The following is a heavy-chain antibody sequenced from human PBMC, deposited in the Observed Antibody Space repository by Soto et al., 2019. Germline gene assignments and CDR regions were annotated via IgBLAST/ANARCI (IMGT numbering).Heavy chain of an antibody. Sequence: PGGSLRLSCAASGFIFSDYGMHWVRQAPGKGLEWVAVIWNGGSKKYYAGSVKSRINISRNNSKNTLYLQMNSLRVEDTSVYDCARGLYSERLDNWGQGTRVTVSS. CDR3: ARGLYSERLDN. CDR1: GFIFSDYG. D-gene: IGHD2-8*01. CDR2: IWNGGSKK. V-gene: IGHV3-33*01. J-gene: IGHJ4*02.